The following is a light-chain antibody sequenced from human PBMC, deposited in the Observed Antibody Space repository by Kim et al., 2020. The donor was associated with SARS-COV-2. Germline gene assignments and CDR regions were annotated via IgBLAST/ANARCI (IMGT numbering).Light chain of an antibody. CDR1: QSVSRS. J-gene: IGKJ2*01. V-gene: IGKV3-11*01. Sequence: SPGERATLSCRASQSVSRSLAWYHHTPGQSPRLLIWDALNRATGVPARFRASGSGTDFTLTISSLESEDFGVYYCQQYTDWPPATFGQGTKLEI. CDR3: QQYTDWPPAT. CDR2: DAL.